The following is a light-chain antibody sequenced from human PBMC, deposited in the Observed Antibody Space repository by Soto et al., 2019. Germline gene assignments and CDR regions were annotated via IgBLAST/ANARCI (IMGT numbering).Light chain of an antibody. CDR1: SSNIGSNY. Sequence: QSVLTQTPSASGTPGQRVTISCSGSSSNIGSNYVYWYQQLPGTAPKLLIYRSNQRPSGVPDRFSGSKSGTSASLAISGLRSEDEADYYCAAWDDSLSGYVIFGGGTKVTVL. J-gene: IGLJ2*01. CDR2: RSN. CDR3: AAWDDSLSGYVI. V-gene: IGLV1-47*01.